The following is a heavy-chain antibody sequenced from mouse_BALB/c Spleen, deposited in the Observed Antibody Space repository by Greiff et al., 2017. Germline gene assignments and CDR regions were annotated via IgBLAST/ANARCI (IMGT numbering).Heavy chain of an antibody. V-gene: IGHV2-9*02. CDR2: IWAGGST. D-gene: IGHD1-1*01. Sequence: VMLVESGPGLVAPSQSLSITCTVSGFSLTSYGVHWVRQPPGKGLEWLGVIWAGGSTNYNSALMSRLSISKDNSKSQVFLKMNSLQTDDTAMYYCARDLLRGSYFDYWGQGTTLTVSS. J-gene: IGHJ2*01. CDR3: ARDLLRGSYFDY. CDR1: GFSLTSYG.